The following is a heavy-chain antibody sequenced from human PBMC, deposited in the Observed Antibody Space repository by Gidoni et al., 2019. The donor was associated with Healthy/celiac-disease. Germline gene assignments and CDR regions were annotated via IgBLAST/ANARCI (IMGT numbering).Heavy chain of an antibody. Sequence: QVQLVQSGAEVKKPGASVKVSCKASGYPFTSYDINWVRQATGQGLEWMGWMNPNSGNTGYAQKFQGRVTMTRNTSISTAYMELSSLRSEDTAVYYCARGPWRRGYSYGSLDRYFDYWGQGTLVTVSS. J-gene: IGHJ4*02. CDR2: MNPNSGNT. CDR1: GYPFTSYD. V-gene: IGHV1-8*01. CDR3: ARGPWRRGYSYGSLDRYFDY. D-gene: IGHD5-18*01.